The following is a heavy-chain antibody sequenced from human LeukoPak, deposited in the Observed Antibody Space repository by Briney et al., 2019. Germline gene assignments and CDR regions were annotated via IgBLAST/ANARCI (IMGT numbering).Heavy chain of an antibody. V-gene: IGHV4-34*01. Sequence: SETLSLTCAVYGGSFSGYYWSWIRQPPGKGLEWIGEINHSGSTNYNPSLKSRVTISVDTSKNQFSLKLSSVTAADTAVYYCARYPIAAAGTPYYFDYWGQGTLVTVSS. J-gene: IGHJ4*02. CDR2: INHSGST. CDR3: ARYPIAAAGTPYYFDY. CDR1: GGSFSGYY. D-gene: IGHD6-13*01.